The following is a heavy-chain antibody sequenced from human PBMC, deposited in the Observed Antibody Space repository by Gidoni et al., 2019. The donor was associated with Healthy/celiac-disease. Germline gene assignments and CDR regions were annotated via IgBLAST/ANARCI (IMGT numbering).Heavy chain of an antibody. CDR3: ASRNDFWSGYPPGYYYMDV. CDR1: GGTFSSYA. CDR2: IIPIFGTA. D-gene: IGHD3-3*01. J-gene: IGHJ6*03. V-gene: IGHV1-69*06. Sequence: QVQLVQSGAEVKKPGSSVKVSCKASGGTFSSYAISWVRQAPGQGLEWMGGIIPIFGTANYAQKFQGRVTITADKSTSTAYMELSSLRSEDTAVYYCASRNDFWSGYPPGYYYMDVWGKGTTVTVSS.